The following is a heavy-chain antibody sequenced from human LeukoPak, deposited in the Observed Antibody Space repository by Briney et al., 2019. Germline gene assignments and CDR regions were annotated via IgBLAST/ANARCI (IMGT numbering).Heavy chain of an antibody. CDR1: GFTFSNYW. CDR3: ARDRNYHGGDDAFDI. J-gene: IGHJ3*02. D-gene: IGHD4-23*01. Sequence: GGSLRLSCAASGFTFSNYWMHWVRQAPGKGLVWVSRINSDGSSTSYADSVKGRFTISRDNAKNTLYLQMNSLRDEDTAVYYCARDRNYHGGDDAFDIWGQGTMVTVSS. V-gene: IGHV3-74*01. CDR2: INSDGSST.